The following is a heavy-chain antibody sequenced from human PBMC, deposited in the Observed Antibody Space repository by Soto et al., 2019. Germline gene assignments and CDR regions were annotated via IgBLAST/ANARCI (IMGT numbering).Heavy chain of an antibody. Sequence: EVQLLESWGGDLVQPGGSLRLSCAASGFTFSYFAMSWFRQAPGKGLEWVSTISGNGVTTYYAGSVKGRLTISRDNSKNTLYLQLNSLRAEDTAVYYCAKMYSSGWYYEDYWGQGTLVTVSS. V-gene: IGHV3-23*01. CDR2: ISGNGVTT. J-gene: IGHJ4*02. CDR1: GFTFSYFA. D-gene: IGHD6-19*01. CDR3: AKMYSSGWYYEDY.